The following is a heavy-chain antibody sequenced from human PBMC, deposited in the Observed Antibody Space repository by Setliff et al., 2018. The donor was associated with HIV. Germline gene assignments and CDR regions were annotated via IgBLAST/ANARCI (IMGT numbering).Heavy chain of an antibody. V-gene: IGHV4-4*08. CDR2: IHTSGST. CDR1: GDSMSGYY. CDR3: TGDYNSGSNRFDY. J-gene: IGHJ4*02. D-gene: IGHD3-10*01. Sequence: SETLSLTCAVSGDSMSGYYWSWIRQSPGKKLEWIGYIHTSGSTNYNPSLKSRVTLSLDTSKNQFSLKLTSVTAADAAVYYCTGDYNSGSNRFDYWGQGTPVTVSS.